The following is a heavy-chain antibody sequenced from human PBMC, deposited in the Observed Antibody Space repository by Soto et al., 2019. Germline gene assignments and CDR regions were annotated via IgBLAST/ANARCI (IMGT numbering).Heavy chain of an antibody. D-gene: IGHD1-26*01. CDR1: GYTFTSYG. Sequence: QVQLVQSGAEVKKPGASVKVYCKASGYTFTSYGITWVRQAPGHGLGWMGWISAYNGNTNYAQKLQGRVTMTTDTSTSTAYMALRSLRADDTAVYYCASVGATIGAFDIWGQGTMVVVSS. J-gene: IGHJ3*02. CDR3: ASVGATIGAFDI. CDR2: ISAYNGNT. V-gene: IGHV1-18*01.